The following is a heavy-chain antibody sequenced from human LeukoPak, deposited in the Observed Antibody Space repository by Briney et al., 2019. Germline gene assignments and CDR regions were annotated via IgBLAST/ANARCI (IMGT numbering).Heavy chain of an antibody. CDR2: ISSSSGYI. Sequence: GGSLRLSRAASGFTFSSYSMNWVRQAPGKGLEWVSSISSSSGYIYYADSVKGRFTISRDNAKNSLYLQMNSLRAEDTAVYYCARDRGLGVATTGHWGQGTLVTVSS. CDR1: GFTFSSYS. V-gene: IGHV3-21*01. CDR3: ARDRGLGVATTGH. J-gene: IGHJ4*02. D-gene: IGHD5-12*01.